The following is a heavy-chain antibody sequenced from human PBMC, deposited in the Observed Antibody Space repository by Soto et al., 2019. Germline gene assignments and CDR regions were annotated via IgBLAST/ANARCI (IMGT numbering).Heavy chain of an antibody. J-gene: IGHJ4*02. V-gene: IGHV3-23*01. CDR1: GFTFSSYA. Sequence: PGGSLRLSCAASGFTFSSYAMSWVRQAPGKGLEWVSAISGSGGSTYYADSVKGRFTISRDNSKNTLYLQMNSLRAEDTAVYYCAKDGRYILTGYYHRSYFDYWGQGTLVTVSS. D-gene: IGHD3-9*01. CDR2: ISGSGGST. CDR3: AKDGRYILTGYYHRSYFDY.